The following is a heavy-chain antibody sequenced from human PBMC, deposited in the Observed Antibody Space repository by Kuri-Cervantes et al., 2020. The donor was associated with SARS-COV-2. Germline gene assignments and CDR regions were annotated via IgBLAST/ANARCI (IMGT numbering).Heavy chain of an antibody. D-gene: IGHD3-10*01. J-gene: IGHJ4*02. V-gene: IGHV3-74*01. CDR3: ARRRSGFDY. Sequence: GESLKISCAASGFTFSSYWMHWVRQAPGKGLVWVSRINSDGSSRSYADSVKGRFSISRDNAKNTLYLQMNSLRAEDTAVYYCARRRSGFDYWGQGTLVTVSS. CDR2: INSDGSSR. CDR1: GFTFSSYW.